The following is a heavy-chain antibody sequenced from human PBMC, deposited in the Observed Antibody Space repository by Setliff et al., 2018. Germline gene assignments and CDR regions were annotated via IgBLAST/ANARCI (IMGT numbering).Heavy chain of an antibody. CDR3: AKDRVNDGVRDFDS. D-gene: IGHD4-17*01. V-gene: IGHV3-21*05. J-gene: IGHJ4*02. Sequence: GGSLRLSCAASGFTFSTYSMNWVRQAPGKGLEWVSYISRTYYPDSMKGRFTISRDNSRNTISLQINDLRAEDTATYYCAKDRVNDGVRDFDSWGQGLLVTVSS. CDR1: GFTFSTYS. CDR2: ISRT.